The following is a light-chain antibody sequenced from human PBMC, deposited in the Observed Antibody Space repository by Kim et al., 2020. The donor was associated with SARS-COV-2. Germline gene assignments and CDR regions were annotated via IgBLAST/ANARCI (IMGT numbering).Light chain of an antibody. CDR1: HSVSGN. CDR2: GVY. Sequence: CPGERAPLSCTARHSVSGNLARDQHKPGQAPRRLIYGVYTRATGIPARCSVSGCVTEFTLTISSLRCVEFAVYYCQQYNNWPVTVGGGTKVYIK. J-gene: IGKJ4*01. V-gene: IGKV3-15*01. CDR3: QQYNNWPVT.